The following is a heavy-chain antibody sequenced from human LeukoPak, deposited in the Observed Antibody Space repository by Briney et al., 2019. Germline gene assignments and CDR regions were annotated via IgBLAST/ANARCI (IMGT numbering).Heavy chain of an antibody. CDR3: AREGGGSYSRGWFDP. V-gene: IGHV4-30-4*07. D-gene: IGHD1-26*01. Sequence: SQTLSLTCTVSGGSMYSGGFSWSWIRQPPGKGLGWIGYIYYSGRTYYNPSLKSRVTISIDTSDNRFSLSLTSLTAADTAVYYCAREGGGSYSRGWFDPWGQGTLVTVSS. CDR1: GGSMYSGGFS. CDR2: IYYSGRT. J-gene: IGHJ5*02.